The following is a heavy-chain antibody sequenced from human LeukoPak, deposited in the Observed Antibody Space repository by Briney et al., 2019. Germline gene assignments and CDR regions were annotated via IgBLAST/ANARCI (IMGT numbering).Heavy chain of an antibody. Sequence: GASVKVSSKASRYTFTSYYMHWVRQAPGQGLEWMGIINPSGGSTSYAQKFQGRVTMTRDTSTSTVYMELSSLRSEDTAVYYCARSYYYDSSGYRTYDAFDIRGQGTMVTVSS. CDR2: INPSGGST. D-gene: IGHD3-22*01. J-gene: IGHJ3*02. CDR3: ARSYYYDSSGYRTYDAFDI. V-gene: IGHV1-46*01. CDR1: RYTFTSYY.